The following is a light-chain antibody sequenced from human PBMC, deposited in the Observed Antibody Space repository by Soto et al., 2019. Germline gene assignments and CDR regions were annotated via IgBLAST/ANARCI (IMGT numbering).Light chain of an antibody. CDR3: CSFTTSSTLV. V-gene: IGLV2-11*01. CDR1: SSDVGGYNY. Sequence: QSALTQPRSVSGSPGQSVTISCTGTSSDVGGYNYVSWYQQHPGKAPKLIVHDVSQRPSGVPDRFSGSKSGNTASLTISGLQSEDEADYYCCSFTTSSTLVFGTGTKVTVL. J-gene: IGLJ1*01. CDR2: DVS.